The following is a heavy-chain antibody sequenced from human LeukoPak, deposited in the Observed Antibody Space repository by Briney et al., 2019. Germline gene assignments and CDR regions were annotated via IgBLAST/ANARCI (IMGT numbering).Heavy chain of an antibody. V-gene: IGHV4-59*01. D-gene: IGHD2-15*01. CDR2: IYYSGSA. Sequence: SETLPLTCTVVGCSISSYSLSWIRQLQGKEQEWIGYIYYSGSANYNPSLKSRVTISVDTSKNQLSLKLNSVTAADTAVYYCARGGGNAQFDYWGQGTLVTVSS. J-gene: IGHJ4*02. CDR1: GCSISSYS. CDR3: ARGGGNAQFDY.